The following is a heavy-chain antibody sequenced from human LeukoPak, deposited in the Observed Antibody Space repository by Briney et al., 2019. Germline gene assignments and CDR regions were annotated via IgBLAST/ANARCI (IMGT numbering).Heavy chain of an antibody. CDR3: ASYGDYCS. D-gene: IGHD4-17*01. V-gene: IGHV4-34*01. Sequence: PSETLSLTCAVYGGSFNGYYWSWIRQPPGKGLEWIGEINHSGSTNYNPSLKSRVTISVDTSKNQFSLRLSSVTAADTAVYYCASYGDYCSWGQGTLVTVSS. J-gene: IGHJ4*02. CDR2: INHSGST. CDR1: GGSFNGYY.